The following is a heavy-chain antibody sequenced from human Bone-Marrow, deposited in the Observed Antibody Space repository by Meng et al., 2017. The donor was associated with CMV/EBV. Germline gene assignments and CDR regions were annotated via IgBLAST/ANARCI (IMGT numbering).Heavy chain of an antibody. V-gene: IGHV3-66*02. CDR2: TYSGGST. CDR1: GFTVSSNY. CDR3: ARGLSIGIFGVVSPYDY. D-gene: IGHD3-3*01. J-gene: IGHJ4*02. Sequence: GESLKISCAASGFTVSSNYMSWVRQAPGKGLEWVSLTYSGGSTYYADSVKGRFTISRDNSKNTLYLQMNSLRAEDTAVYYCARGLSIGIFGVVSPYDYWGQGTLVTVSS.